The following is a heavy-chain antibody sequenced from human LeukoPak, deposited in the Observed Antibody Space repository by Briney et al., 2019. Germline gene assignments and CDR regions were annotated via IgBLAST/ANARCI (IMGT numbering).Heavy chain of an antibody. CDR3: AKGLGGSYWLSSSGY. J-gene: IGHJ4*02. V-gene: IGHV3-30*18. Sequence: PGGSLRLSCAASGFTFGSYGMHWVRQAPGKGLEWVAVISYDGSNKYYADSVKGRFTISRDNSKNTLYLQMNSLRAEDTAVYYCAKGLGGSYWLSSSGYWGQGTLVTVSS. CDR1: GFTFGSYG. D-gene: IGHD1-26*01. CDR2: ISYDGSNK.